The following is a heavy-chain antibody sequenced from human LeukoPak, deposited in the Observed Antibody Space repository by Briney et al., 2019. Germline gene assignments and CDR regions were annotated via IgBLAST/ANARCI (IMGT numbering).Heavy chain of an antibody. J-gene: IGHJ4*02. D-gene: IGHD3-9*01. Sequence: GGSLRLSCAASGFTFSSYSMNWVRQAPGKGLEWVSSISSSSSYIYYADSLKGRFTISRDNAKNSLYLQMNSLRVEDTAVYYCAKAGFDFSFDYWGQGTLVTVSS. CDR3: AKAGFDFSFDY. CDR1: GFTFSSYS. CDR2: ISSSSSYI. V-gene: IGHV3-21*01.